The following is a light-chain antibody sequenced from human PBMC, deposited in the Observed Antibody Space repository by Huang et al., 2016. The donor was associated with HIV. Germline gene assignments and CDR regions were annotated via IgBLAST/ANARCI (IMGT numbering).Light chain of an antibody. CDR2: KAS. J-gene: IGKJ1*01. CDR1: QGMSSA. Sequence: DIQLTQSLSTLSASVGDRVTITCRASQGMSSALAWYQHKPWKAPKLLIYKASSLESGVPSRFSGSGSGTEFTLTISSLQPDDFATYYCQQDKSYPWTFGQGTKVEIK. V-gene: IGKV1-5*03. CDR3: QQDKSYPWT.